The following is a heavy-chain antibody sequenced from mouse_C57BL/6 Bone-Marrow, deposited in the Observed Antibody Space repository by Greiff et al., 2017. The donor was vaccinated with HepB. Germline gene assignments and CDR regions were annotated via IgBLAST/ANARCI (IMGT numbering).Heavy chain of an antibody. J-gene: IGHJ1*03. Sequence: VQLVESDAELVKPGASVKISCKVSGYTFTDHTIHWMKQRPEQGLEWIGYIYPRDGSTKYNEKFKGKATLTADKSSSTAYMQLNSLTSEDSAVYFCAILYGSSNWYFDVWGTGTTVTVSS. CDR3: AILYGSSNWYFDV. V-gene: IGHV1-78*01. D-gene: IGHD1-1*01. CDR1: GYTFTDHT. CDR2: IYPRDGST.